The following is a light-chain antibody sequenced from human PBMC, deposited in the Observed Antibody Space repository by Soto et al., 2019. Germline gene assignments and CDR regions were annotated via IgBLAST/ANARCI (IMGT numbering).Light chain of an antibody. CDR3: SSYASSSTPVL. CDR2: DVS. Sequence: QSALTQPASVSGSPGQSITISCTGTSSHVGGYNYVSWYQQHPGKAPKLIIFDVSHRPSGISNRFSASKSGNTASLTISGLQAEDEADYYCSSYASSSTPVLYGGGTKLTVL. V-gene: IGLV2-14*01. CDR1: SSHVGGYNY. J-gene: IGLJ2*01.